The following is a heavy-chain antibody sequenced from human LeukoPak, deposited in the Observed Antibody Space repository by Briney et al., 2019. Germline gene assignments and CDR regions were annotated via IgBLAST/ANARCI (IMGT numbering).Heavy chain of an antibody. CDR2: MNPNSGNT. CDR3: ARDYGDYYFKFDY. D-gene: IGHD4-17*01. J-gene: IGHJ4*02. Sequence: ASVKVSCKASGYTFTSYDINWVRQATGQGLEWMGWMNPNSGNTGYAQKFQGRVTITRNTSISTAYMELSSLRSEDTAVYYCARDYGDYYFKFDYWGQGTLVTVSP. CDR1: GYTFTSYD. V-gene: IGHV1-8*03.